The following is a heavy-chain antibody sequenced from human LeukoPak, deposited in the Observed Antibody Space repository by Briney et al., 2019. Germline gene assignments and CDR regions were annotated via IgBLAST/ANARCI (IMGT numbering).Heavy chain of an antibody. CDR3: VPTDSSGLD. J-gene: IGHJ4*02. CDR2: TNTDGSST. V-gene: IGHV3-74*01. Sequence: PGGSLRLSCEASGFTFSHYWMHWVRQAPGKGLVWVSRTNTDGSSTTYVDSVKGRFTIPRDNAKNTMYLQMNSLRAEDTAVYYCVPTDSSGLDWGQGTLVTVSS. D-gene: IGHD3-22*01. CDR1: GFTFSHYW.